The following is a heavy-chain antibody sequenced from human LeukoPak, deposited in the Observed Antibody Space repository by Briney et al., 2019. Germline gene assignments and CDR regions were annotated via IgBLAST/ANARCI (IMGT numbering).Heavy chain of an antibody. CDR3: AKDLDCSGGTCHKAFDC. CDR2: IWYDGSNK. J-gene: IGHJ4*02. Sequence: GGSLRLSCAATGFTFSSYGMHWVRQAPGKGLEWVAFIWYDGSNKYYADSVKGRFTISRDNSKNTLYLQMNSLRAEDTAVYYCAKDLDCSGGTCHKAFDCWGQGTLVTVSS. CDR1: GFTFSSYG. V-gene: IGHV3-30*02. D-gene: IGHD2-15*01.